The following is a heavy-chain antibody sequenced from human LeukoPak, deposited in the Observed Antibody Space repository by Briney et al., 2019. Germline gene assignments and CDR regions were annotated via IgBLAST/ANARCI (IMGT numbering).Heavy chain of an antibody. Sequence: SETLSLTCTVSGGSISSYYWSWIRQPPGKGLEWIGYIYYSGSTNYNPSLKSRVTISVETSKNQFSLKLSSVTAADTAVYYCARGAITMVRGVIETSYYYYMDVWGKGTAVTISS. CDR3: ARGAITMVRGVIETSYYYYMDV. J-gene: IGHJ6*03. CDR2: IYYSGST. D-gene: IGHD3-10*01. V-gene: IGHV4-59*01. CDR1: GGSISSYY.